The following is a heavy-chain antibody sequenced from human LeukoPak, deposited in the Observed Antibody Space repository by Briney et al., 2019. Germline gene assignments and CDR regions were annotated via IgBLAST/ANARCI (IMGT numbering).Heavy chain of an antibody. V-gene: IGHV1-24*01. J-gene: IGHJ4*02. CDR3: ATGTVFRDYEVLEY. CDR1: GYTLPELF. D-gene: IGHD4-17*01. CDR2: FDPEDAET. Sequence: ASVQVSCLVSGYTLPELFIHWVRQAPGNGGEWVGGFDPEDAETIYAQKYQGRVTMTEDTSTDTAYMELSSLRSEDPAVYYCATGTVFRDYEVLEYWGQGTLVTVSS.